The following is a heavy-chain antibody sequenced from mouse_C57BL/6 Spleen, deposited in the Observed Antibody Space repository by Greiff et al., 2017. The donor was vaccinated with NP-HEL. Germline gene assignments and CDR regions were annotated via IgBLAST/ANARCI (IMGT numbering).Heavy chain of an antibody. V-gene: IGHV1-50*01. CDR3: ERSSSWGGE. CDR1: GYTFTSYW. CDR2: IDPSDSYT. J-gene: IGHJ3*01. D-gene: IGHD1-1*01. Sequence: VQLQQPFSSLVKPGASVKLSCKASGYTFTSYWMQWVKQRPGQGLEWIGEIDPSDSYTNYNQKFKGKATLTVDTSSSTAYMQLSSLTWEDAEGEGSERSSSWGGEGGQRTLVTVSA.